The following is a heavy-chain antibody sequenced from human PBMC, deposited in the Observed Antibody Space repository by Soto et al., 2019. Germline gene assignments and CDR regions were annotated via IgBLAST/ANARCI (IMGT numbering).Heavy chain of an antibody. J-gene: IGHJ2*01. D-gene: IGHD5-12*01. CDR2: IYWDDDK. V-gene: IGHV2-5*02. CDR1: GFSLSTSGVG. Sequence: QITLKESGPTLVKPTQTLTLTCTFSGFSLSTSGVGVGWIRQPPGKALEWLALIYWDDDKRYSPSLKSRLTITQDPATNQVVLTMTTMDPGDTATYYCAHSPLRWKGSGYDRYFDLWGRGTLVTVSS. CDR3: AHSPLRWKGSGYDRYFDL.